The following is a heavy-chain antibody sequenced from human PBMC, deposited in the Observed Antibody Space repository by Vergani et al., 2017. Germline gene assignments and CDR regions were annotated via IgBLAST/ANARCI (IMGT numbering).Heavy chain of an antibody. CDR3: ARDLRLGENRFDH. V-gene: IGHV3-33*01. J-gene: IGHJ5*02. CDR1: GFTFNQYG. Sequence: QVQLVESGGGVVQPGRSPRLSCAASGFTFNQYGMHWVRQAPGKGLEWVAVTWYDGNNKQYADSVEGRFTISRDNSKSTMYLQMNSLRDEDTGVYYCARDLRLGENRFDHWGQGTLVTVSS. CDR2: TWYDGNNK. D-gene: IGHD5-12*01.